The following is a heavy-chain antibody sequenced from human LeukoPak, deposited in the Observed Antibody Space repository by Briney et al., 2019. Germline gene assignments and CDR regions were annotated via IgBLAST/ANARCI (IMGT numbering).Heavy chain of an antibody. Sequence: ASVKVSCKASGYTFTSYYMHWVRQAPGQGLEWMGIINPSGGSTSYAQKLQGRVTMTRDMSTSTVYMELSSLRSEDTAVYYCARGIAAAGTGEDKDYWGQGTLVTVSS. J-gene: IGHJ4*02. D-gene: IGHD6-13*01. CDR3: ARGIAAAGTGEDKDY. V-gene: IGHV1-46*01. CDR1: GYTFTSYY. CDR2: INPSGGST.